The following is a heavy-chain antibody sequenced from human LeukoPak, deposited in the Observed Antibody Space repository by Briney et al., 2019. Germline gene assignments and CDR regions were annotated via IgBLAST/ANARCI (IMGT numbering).Heavy chain of an antibody. CDR2: IYHSGST. V-gene: IGHV4-38-2*02. J-gene: IGHJ5*02. CDR1: GYSMSSGYY. D-gene: IGHD3-10*01. Sequence: SETLSLTCSVSGYSMSSGYYWGWIRQPPGKGLEWIGSIYHSGSTYYNPSLKSRVTISVDTSKNQFSLKLSSVTAADTAVYYCARGLSKYYYGSGSYPGARLNWFDPWGQGTLVTVSS. CDR3: ARGLSKYYYGSGSYPGARLNWFDP.